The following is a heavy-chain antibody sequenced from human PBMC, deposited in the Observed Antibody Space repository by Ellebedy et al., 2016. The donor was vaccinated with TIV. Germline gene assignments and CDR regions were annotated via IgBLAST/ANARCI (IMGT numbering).Heavy chain of an antibody. D-gene: IGHD3-22*01. CDR3: ARENYYDSTTLGAYDV. CDR2: IRSSTNSI. Sequence: GESLKISCAASGFTFSTYSMNWVRQAPGKGLEWVAFIRSSTNSISYADSVKGRFTISRDNSKNTLYLQMNSLRAEDTAVYYCARENYYDSTTLGAYDVWGQGTMVTVSS. J-gene: IGHJ3*01. V-gene: IGHV3-48*01. CDR1: GFTFSTYS.